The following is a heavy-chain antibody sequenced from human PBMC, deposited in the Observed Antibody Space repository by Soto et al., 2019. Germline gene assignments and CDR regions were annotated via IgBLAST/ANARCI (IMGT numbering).Heavy chain of an antibody. CDR1: GFTFSSYW. V-gene: IGHV3-7*01. CDR3: ARDYYASGSHDY. J-gene: IGHJ4*02. CDR2: IKQDGSDK. D-gene: IGHD3-10*01. Sequence: EVQLVESGGGLVQPGGSLRLSCVASGFTFSSYWMSWVRQAPGKGLEWVANIKQDGSDKYYVDSVKGRFTISRDNAKNSLYQQMNSRRAEDTAVYYWARDYYASGSHDYWGQGTLVTVSS.